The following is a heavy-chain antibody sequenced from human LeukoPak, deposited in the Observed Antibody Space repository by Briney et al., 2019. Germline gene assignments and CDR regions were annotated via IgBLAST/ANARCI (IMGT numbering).Heavy chain of an antibody. V-gene: IGHV3-48*04. CDR2: ISSSGSTI. J-gene: IGHJ4*02. Sequence: GGSLRLSCAASGFTFSSYWMSWVRQAPGKGLEWVSYISSSGSTIYYADSVKGRFTISRDNAKNSLYLQMNSLRAEDTAVYYCASLIAPYSSSWYFDYWGQGTLVTVSS. CDR1: GFTFSSYW. CDR3: ASLIAPYSSSWYFDY. D-gene: IGHD6-13*01.